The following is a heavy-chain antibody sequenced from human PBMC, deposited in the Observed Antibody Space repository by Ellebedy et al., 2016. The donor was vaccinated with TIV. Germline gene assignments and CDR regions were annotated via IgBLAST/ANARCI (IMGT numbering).Heavy chain of an antibody. V-gene: IGHV1-46*04. CDR3: ARDVGSYGMDV. D-gene: IGHD6-25*01. CDR2: INPTGEST. Sequence: AASVKVSCKASGYTFTRPYMHWVRQAPGQGLEWLGIINPTGESTTYAQKLKGRITTTKDTSTSTVYMELSSLRSDDTAGYYCARDVGSYGMDVWGQGTTVTVSS. CDR1: GYTFTRPY. J-gene: IGHJ6*02.